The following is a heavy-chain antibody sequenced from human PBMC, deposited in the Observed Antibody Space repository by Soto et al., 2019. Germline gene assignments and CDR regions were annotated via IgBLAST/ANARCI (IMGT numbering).Heavy chain of an antibody. J-gene: IGHJ6*02. Sequence: QVQLVQSGAEVKKPGSSVKVSCKASGGTFSTYAISWVRQAPGQGLEWMGGIIPIFGTADYPQKLQGRVTITADEPTTTAYMELGSLRYEDTSVYYCARDRPRENFAGNYYYHMDVWGQGTTVTVSS. V-gene: IGHV1-69*12. CDR1: GGTFSTYA. D-gene: IGHD6-13*01. CDR3: ARDRPRENFAGNYYYHMDV. CDR2: IIPIFGTA.